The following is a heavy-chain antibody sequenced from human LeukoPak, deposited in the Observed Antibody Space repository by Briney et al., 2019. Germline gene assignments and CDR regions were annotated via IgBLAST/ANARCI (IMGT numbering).Heavy chain of an antibody. CDR1: GGSISSYY. CDR2: IYYSGST. D-gene: IGHD6-19*01. CDR3: SRDWPGSGWDDAFDI. V-gene: IGHV4-59*12. Sequence: PSETLSLTCTVSGGSISSYYWSWIRQPPGKGLEWIGCIYYSGSTNYNPSLKSRVTISVDTSQNQFSLKLSSLTAADTPAYYSSRDWPGSGWDDAFDIWGQGTMVTVSS. J-gene: IGHJ3*02.